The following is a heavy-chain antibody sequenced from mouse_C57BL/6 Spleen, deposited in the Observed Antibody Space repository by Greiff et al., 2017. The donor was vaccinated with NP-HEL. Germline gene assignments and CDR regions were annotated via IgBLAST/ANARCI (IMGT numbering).Heavy chain of an antibody. D-gene: IGHD1-1*02. CDR2: ISSGGSYT. V-gene: IGHV5-6*01. Sequence: EVQLVESGGDLVKPGGSLKLSCAASGFTFSSYGMSWVRQTPDKRLEWVATISSGGSYTYYPDSVKGRFTISRDNAKNTLYLQMSSLKSEDTAMYYCARHGGSYHAMDYWGQGTSVTVSS. CDR1: GFTFSSYG. CDR3: ARHGGSYHAMDY. J-gene: IGHJ4*01.